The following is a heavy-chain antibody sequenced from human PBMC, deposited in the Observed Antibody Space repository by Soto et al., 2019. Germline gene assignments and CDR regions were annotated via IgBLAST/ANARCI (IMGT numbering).Heavy chain of an antibody. J-gene: IGHJ4*02. CDR2: VYHTGRT. Sequence: SETLSLTCTVSGGSFKSGSYSWSWIRQPTGKGLEWIGYVYHTGRTSYNPSLKSRVSISMDTSKNQFSLNLDSVTAADTAVYFCARDFAYFDSWGQGTLVTVSS. D-gene: IGHD3-3*01. V-gene: IGHV4-61*01. CDR3: ARDFAYFDS. CDR1: GGSFKSGSYS.